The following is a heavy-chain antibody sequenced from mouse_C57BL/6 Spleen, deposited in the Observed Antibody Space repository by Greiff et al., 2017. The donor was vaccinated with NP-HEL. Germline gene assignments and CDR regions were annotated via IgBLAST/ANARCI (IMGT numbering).Heavy chain of an antibody. J-gene: IGHJ3*01. CDR3: ARPLFITTVVAPFAY. Sequence: EVQLQQSGPELVKPGASVKISCKASGYTFTDYYMNWVKQSHGKSLEWIGDINPNNGGTSYNQKFKGKATLTVDKSSSTAYMELRSLTSEDSAVYYCARPLFITTVVAPFAYWGQGTLVTVSA. V-gene: IGHV1-26*01. CDR2: INPNNGGT. D-gene: IGHD1-1*01. CDR1: GYTFTDYY.